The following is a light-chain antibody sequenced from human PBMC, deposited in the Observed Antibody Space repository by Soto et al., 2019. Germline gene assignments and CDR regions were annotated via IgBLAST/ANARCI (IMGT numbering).Light chain of an antibody. V-gene: IGKV3-11*01. CDR3: QQRSNWPPT. CDR2: DAS. J-gene: IGKJ1*01. CDR1: QSVSSY. Sequence: IVLTQSPATLSLSPGERATLSRRASQSVSSYLAWYQQKPGQAPRLLIYDASNRATGIPARFSGSGSGTDFTLTISSLEPEDFAVYYCQQRSNWPPTFGQGTKVDIK.